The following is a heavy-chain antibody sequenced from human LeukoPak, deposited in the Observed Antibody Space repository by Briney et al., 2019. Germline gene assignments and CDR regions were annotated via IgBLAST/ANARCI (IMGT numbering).Heavy chain of an antibody. Sequence: ASVKVSCKASGYTFTSYDINWVRQATGQGLEWMGWMNPNSGNTGYAQKFQGRVTMTRDTSISTAYMELSRLRSDDTAVYYCARSLGYSYSQYYFDYWGQGTLVTVSS. CDR1: GYTFTSYD. J-gene: IGHJ4*02. D-gene: IGHD5-18*01. CDR2: MNPNSGNT. CDR3: ARSLGYSYSQYYFDY. V-gene: IGHV1-8*02.